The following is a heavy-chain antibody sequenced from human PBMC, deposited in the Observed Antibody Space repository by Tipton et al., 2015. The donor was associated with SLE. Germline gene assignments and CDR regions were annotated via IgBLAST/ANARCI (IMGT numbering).Heavy chain of an antibody. Sequence: TLSLTCTVSGGSISSYYWSWIRQPPGMGLEWIGYIEDNGSSDYNPSLKSRVTMSVDTSKNKFSLNLRSVSAADTATYYCARGSSSGYGFDFWGQGTLVTVSS. D-gene: IGHD3-22*01. CDR3: ARGSSSGYGFDF. CDR1: GGSISSYY. CDR2: IEDNGSS. J-gene: IGHJ4*02. V-gene: IGHV4-4*09.